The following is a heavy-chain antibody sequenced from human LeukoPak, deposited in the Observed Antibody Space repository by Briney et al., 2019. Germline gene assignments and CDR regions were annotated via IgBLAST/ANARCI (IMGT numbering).Heavy chain of an antibody. D-gene: IGHD6-6*01. Sequence: GGSLRLSCAASGFTFSSYGMHWVRQAPGEGLEWVAVMWYDGTNKHYADSVKGRFTISRDNSKNTLYLQMNSLRVEDTAVYYCARDRYSSSSGVDYWGQGTLVTVSS. CDR1: GFTFSSYG. CDR3: ARDRYSSSSGVDY. V-gene: IGHV3-33*01. CDR2: MWYDGTNK. J-gene: IGHJ4*02.